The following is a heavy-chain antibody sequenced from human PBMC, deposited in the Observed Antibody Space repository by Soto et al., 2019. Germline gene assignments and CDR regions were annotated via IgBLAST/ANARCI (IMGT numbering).Heavy chain of an antibody. Sequence: QVQLVQSGAEVKKPGSSVKVSCKASGGAFSTHAIVWVRQAPGQGLEWMGGLLPIFGTANYAQKFQGRVTITADESTSTVYMELSSLRSEDTAVYYCARASMVLEFISYYFDNWGQGTLVSVSS. V-gene: IGHV1-69*01. J-gene: IGHJ4*02. CDR3: ARASMVLEFISYYFDN. CDR2: LLPIFGTA. CDR1: GGAFSTHA. D-gene: IGHD3-10*01.